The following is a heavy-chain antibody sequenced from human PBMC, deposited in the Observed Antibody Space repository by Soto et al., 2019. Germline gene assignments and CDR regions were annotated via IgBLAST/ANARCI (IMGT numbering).Heavy chain of an antibody. CDR1: GGSFSGYY. V-gene: IGHV4-34*01. J-gene: IGHJ4*02. CDR3: ARGWSGWRVWLDY. D-gene: IGHD6-19*01. Sequence: QVQLQQWGAGLLKPSETLSLTCAVYGGSFSGYYWSWIRQPPGKGLEWIGEINHSGSTNYNPSLKGRVAISVDTSKNKFSLKLSSVTAADTAVYYCARGWSGWRVWLDYWGQGTLVTVSS. CDR2: INHSGST.